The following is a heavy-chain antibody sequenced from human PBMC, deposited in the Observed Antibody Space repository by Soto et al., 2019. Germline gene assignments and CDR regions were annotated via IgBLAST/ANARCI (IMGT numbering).Heavy chain of an antibody. CDR1: GYTFTSYD. J-gene: IGHJ6*02. D-gene: IGHD6-19*01. CDR3: ASLQFYSSGWQWLGYYYYGTDV. V-gene: IGHV1-8*01. CDR2: MNPNSGNT. Sequence: ASVKVSCKASGYTFTSYDINWVRQATGQGLEWMGWMNPNSGNTGYAQKFQGRVTMTRNTSISTAYMELSSLRSEDTAVYYCASLQFYSSGWQWLGYYYYGTDVWGQGTTLTVSS.